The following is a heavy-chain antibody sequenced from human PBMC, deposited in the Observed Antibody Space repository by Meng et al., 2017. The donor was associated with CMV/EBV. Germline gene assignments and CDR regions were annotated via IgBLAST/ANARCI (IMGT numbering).Heavy chain of an antibody. CDR1: GFTFSSYW. D-gene: IGHD3-22*01. CDR3: ARDGYYYDSSGYYQVPFDY. CDR2: INSDGSST. J-gene: IGHJ4*02. V-gene: IGHV3-74*01. Sequence: GGSLSLSCAASGFTFSSYWMHWVRQAPGKGLVWVSRINSDGSSTSYADSVKGRFTISRDNAKNTLYLQMNSLRAEDTAVYYCARDGYYYDSSGYYQVPFDYWGQGTLVTVSS.